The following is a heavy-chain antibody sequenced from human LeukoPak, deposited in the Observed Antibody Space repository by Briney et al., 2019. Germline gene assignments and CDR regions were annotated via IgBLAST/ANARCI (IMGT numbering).Heavy chain of an antibody. CDR3: AKEFSATPRAAAQTGDAFDV. CDR2: ISSSNTYI. D-gene: IGHD7-27*01. CDR1: GFSLGSFG. V-gene: IGHV3-21*01. J-gene: IGHJ3*01. Sequence: PGGSLRLSCVASGFSLGSFGMAWVRQGPGKGLEWVSSISSSNTYINYADSVTGRFTVTRDNSKNTLDLQMNSLRPEDTAVYYCAKEFSATPRAAAQTGDAFDVWGQGTMVTVSS.